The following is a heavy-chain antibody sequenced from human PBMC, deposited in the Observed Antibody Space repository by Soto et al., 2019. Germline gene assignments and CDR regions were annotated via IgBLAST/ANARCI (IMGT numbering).Heavy chain of an antibody. D-gene: IGHD6-19*01. CDR3: ARNGKWLVVGYYYYGMDV. CDR1: GGSISSSSYY. V-gene: IGHV4-39*01. CDR2: IYYSGST. J-gene: IGHJ6*02. Sequence: QLQLQESGPGLVKPSETLSLTCTVSGGSISSSSYYWGWIRQPPGKGLEWIGSIYYSGSTYYNPXXTSRVTISVDXXKXQXXLKLSSVTAADTAVYYWARNGKWLVVGYYYYGMDVWGQGTTVTVSS.